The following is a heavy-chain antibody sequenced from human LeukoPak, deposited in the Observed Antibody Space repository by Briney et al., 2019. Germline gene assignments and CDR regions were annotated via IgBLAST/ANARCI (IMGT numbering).Heavy chain of an antibody. J-gene: IGHJ4*02. Sequence: GRSLRLSCVASGFSVSSNYMSCVRQAPGEGLEWVSVMYSGGHTYYADSVKGRFTVSRDYSKNTLYLQMNSLRAEDTAVYYCARDLHPSHFDSWGQGTLVTVSS. CDR1: GFSVSSNY. V-gene: IGHV3-53*01. CDR3: ARDLHPSHFDS. CDR2: MYSGGHT.